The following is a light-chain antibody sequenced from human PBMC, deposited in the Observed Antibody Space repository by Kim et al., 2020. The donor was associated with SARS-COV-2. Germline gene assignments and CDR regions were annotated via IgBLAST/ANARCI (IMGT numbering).Light chain of an antibody. J-gene: IGKJ1*01. V-gene: IGKV1-5*03. CDR3: QQYDSGWT. Sequence: AASVGDRSTITRRDRQSVSNWLAWYQQKPGSAPKLLIYKASNLQSGVSSRFSGGGSGTEFTLTISSLQTEDFATYFCQQYDSGWTFGQGTKVDIK. CDR2: KAS. CDR1: QSVSNW.